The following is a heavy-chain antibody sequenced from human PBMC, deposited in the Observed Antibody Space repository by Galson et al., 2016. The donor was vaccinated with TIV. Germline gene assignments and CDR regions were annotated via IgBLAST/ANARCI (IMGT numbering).Heavy chain of an antibody. V-gene: IGHV3-23*01. CDR3: ARGPTTRRGYYGLDI. D-gene: IGHD1-26*01. J-gene: IGHJ6*02. CDR1: GLTFSDYA. Sequence: SLRLSCAASGLTFSDYAMNWVRQAPGKGLEWVSVIVGGGYSTHYADSVEGRFTISRDNSKNTLYLHMSSLRAEDTALYYCARGPTTRRGYYGLDIWGQGTTATVS. CDR2: IVGGGYST.